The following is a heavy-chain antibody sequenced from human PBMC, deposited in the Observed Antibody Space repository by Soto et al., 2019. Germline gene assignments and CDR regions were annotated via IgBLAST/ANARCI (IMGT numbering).Heavy chain of an antibody. CDR2: IAYDGGNA. D-gene: IGHD3-10*01. J-gene: IGHJ6*02. CDR3: ARGDREDILGEVGARTGEYGIDI. CDR1: GFTFRNYA. Sequence: QVQLVESGGGVVQPGGSLRLSCAASGFTFRNYAMHWVRQAPGKGLEWLAVIAYDGGNAFYRDSVKGRFTISRDNSKNTLYLHMNSLRSEDTGVYYCARGDREDILGEVGARTGEYGIDIWGQGTTVTVSS. V-gene: IGHV3-30-3*01.